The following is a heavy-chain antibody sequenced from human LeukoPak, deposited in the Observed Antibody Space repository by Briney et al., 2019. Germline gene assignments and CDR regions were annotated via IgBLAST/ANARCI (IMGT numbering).Heavy chain of an antibody. D-gene: IGHD2-2*01. J-gene: IGHJ4*02. CDR3: THGSMYQLDY. CDR2: ISYDGSNK. V-gene: IGHV3-30*03. CDR1: GFTFSSYG. Sequence: GGSLRLSCAASGFTFSSYGMHWVRQAPGKGLEWVAVISYDGSNKYYADSVKGRFTISRDNSKNTLYLQMNSLRAEDTAVYYCTHGSMYQLDYWGQGTLVTVSS.